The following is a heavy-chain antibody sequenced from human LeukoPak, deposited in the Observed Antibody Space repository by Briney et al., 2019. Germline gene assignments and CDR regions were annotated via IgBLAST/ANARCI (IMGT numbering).Heavy chain of an antibody. D-gene: IGHD3-22*01. CDR3: HYPYYYDSSGYYYWFDP. CDR2: INPNSGGT. CDR1: GYTFTGYY. V-gene: IGHV1-2*02. J-gene: IGHJ5*02. Sequence: ASVKVSCKASGYTFTGYYMHWVRQAPGQGLEWMGWINPNSGGTNYAQKFQGRVTMTRDTSISTAYMELSRLRSDDTAVYYCHYPYYYDSSGYYYWFDPWGQGTLVTVSS.